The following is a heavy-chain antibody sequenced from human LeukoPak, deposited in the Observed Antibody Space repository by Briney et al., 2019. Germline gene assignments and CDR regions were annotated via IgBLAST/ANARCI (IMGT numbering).Heavy chain of an antibody. Sequence: GGSLRLSCAASGFTFSSYGMSWVRQAPGKGLEWVSAISGSGGSTYYADSVKGRFTISRDNSKNTLYLQMNSLRAEDTAVYYCAKNFELGSGSYSNWFDPWGQGTLVTVSS. CDR1: GFTFSSYG. D-gene: IGHD3-10*01. J-gene: IGHJ5*02. CDR3: AKNFELGSGSYSNWFDP. V-gene: IGHV3-23*01. CDR2: ISGSGGST.